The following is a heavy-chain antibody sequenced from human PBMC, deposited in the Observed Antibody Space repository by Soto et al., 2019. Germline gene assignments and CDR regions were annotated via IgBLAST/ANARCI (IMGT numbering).Heavy chain of an antibody. D-gene: IGHD3-3*01. CDR1: GGSISSGDYS. Sequence: SETLSLTCTVSGGSISSGDYSWSWVRQSPGKGLEWIGHIYNSGITYYNPSLKSRVVISIDTSRNQFSLRLNSLTAADRAVYFCARGVTVFGLVTRFWFDPWGQGTVVTVSS. V-gene: IGHV4-30-4*01. CDR3: ARGVTVFGLVTRFWFDP. J-gene: IGHJ5*02. CDR2: IYNSGIT.